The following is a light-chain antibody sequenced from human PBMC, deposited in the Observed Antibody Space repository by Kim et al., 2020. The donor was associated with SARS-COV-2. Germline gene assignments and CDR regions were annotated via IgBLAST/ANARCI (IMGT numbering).Light chain of an antibody. CDR1: SSNIGNNY. V-gene: IGLV1-51*01. J-gene: IGLJ2*01. CDR3: GTWDNSLSV. Sequence: APGQKVTISCSGSSSNIGNNYVSWYQQVPGTAPKLLNYDNNKRPSGIPDRFSGSKSGTSATLGITGLQSGDEADYYCGTWDNSLSVFGGGTQLTVL. CDR2: DNN.